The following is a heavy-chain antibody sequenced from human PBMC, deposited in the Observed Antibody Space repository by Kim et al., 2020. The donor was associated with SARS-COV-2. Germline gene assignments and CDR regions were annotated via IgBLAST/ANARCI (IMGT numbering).Heavy chain of an antibody. CDR1: GFTFTSYD. CDR3: ARGPVWTGYYYYFDY. D-gene: IGHD3-3*01. CDR2: MNPNSGNT. V-gene: IGHV1-8*01. J-gene: IGHJ4*02. Sequence: ASVKVSCKASGFTFTSYDINWVRQATGQGLEWMGWMNPNSGNTGYAQKFQGRVTMTRNTSISTAYMELSSLRSEDTAMYYCARGPVWTGYYYYFDYWGQGTLVTVSS.